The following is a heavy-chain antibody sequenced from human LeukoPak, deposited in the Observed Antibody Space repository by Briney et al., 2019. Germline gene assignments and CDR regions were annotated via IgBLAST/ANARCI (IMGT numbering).Heavy chain of an antibody. CDR3: TSRVTTTNDY. CDR2: IKTKADGETT. D-gene: IGHD4-17*01. CDR1: GFTFSNAW. V-gene: IGHV3-15*01. Sequence: PGGSLRPSCTASGFTFSNAWMNWVRQAPGKGLEWVGRIKTKADGETTEYAAPVKGRFTISRDDSKNTLYLQMNSLKTEDTAVYYCTSRVTTTNDYWGQGTLVTVSS. J-gene: IGHJ4*02.